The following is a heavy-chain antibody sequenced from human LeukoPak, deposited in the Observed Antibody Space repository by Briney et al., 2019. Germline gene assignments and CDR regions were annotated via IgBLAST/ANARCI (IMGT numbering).Heavy chain of an antibody. CDR2: ISGSGGGT. D-gene: IGHD6-19*01. Sequence: GGSLRLSCAASGFTFSSYPMSWLRQAPGKGLEWVSAISGSGGGTYYADSVKGRFTISRDNSKNTLYLQMNSLRAEDTAVYYCAKDTPDDIAVAAPYFDYWGQGTLVTVSS. CDR3: AKDTPDDIAVAAPYFDY. V-gene: IGHV3-23*01. CDR1: GFTFSSYP. J-gene: IGHJ4*02.